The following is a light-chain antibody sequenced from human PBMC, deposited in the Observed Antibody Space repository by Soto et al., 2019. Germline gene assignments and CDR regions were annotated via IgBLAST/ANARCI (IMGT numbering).Light chain of an antibody. CDR3: QEYDNWPPEGT. Sequence: TVLMQSPATLSVSPGERASLSCRASQSVSINLAWYQQKPGQAPRLLIYGASTRATGIPARFSGSGSGTEFTLTINSLQSEDFAVYYCQEYDNWPPEGTFGQGTKVEV. CDR1: QSVSIN. CDR2: GAS. V-gene: IGKV3-15*01. J-gene: IGKJ1*01.